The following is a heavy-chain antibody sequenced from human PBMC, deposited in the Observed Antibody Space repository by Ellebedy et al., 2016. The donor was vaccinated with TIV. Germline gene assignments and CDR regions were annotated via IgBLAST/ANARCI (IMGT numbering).Heavy chain of an antibody. CDR1: GGSISSGDYY. Sequence: LRLXCTVSGGSISSGDYYWTWIRQHPGKGLEWIGYISYSGNTYYNPSLKSRVTISVHTSKNQFSLKLSSVTAADTAVYYCASQGGDYGGLGYFDNWGQGALVTVSS. V-gene: IGHV4-31*03. CDR3: ASQGGDYGGLGYFDN. J-gene: IGHJ4*02. D-gene: IGHD4-23*01. CDR2: ISYSGNT.